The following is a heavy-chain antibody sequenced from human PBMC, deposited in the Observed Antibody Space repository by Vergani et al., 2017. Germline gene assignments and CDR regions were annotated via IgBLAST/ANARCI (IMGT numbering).Heavy chain of an antibody. CDR2: ISGSGGST. CDR1: GFTFSSYA. CDR3: AGGTEQWFGELLVYYYGMDV. V-gene: IGHV3-23*01. J-gene: IGHJ6*02. Sequence: EVQLLESGGGLVQPGGSLRLSCAASGFTFSSYAMSWVRQAPGKGLEWVSAISGSGGSTYYADSVKGRFTISRDNSKNTLYLQMNSLRAEDTAVYYCAGGTEQWFGELLVYYYGMDVWGQGTTVTVSS. D-gene: IGHD3-10*01.